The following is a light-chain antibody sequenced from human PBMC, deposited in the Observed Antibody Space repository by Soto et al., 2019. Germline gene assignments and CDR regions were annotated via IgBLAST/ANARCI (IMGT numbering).Light chain of an antibody. J-gene: IGKJ4*01. Sequence: EIVMTQSPATLSVSPGEIATLSCRASQSVRTDLAWYQQKPGQPPRLLIYAASTMATGVPARFSGSGSGTEFTLTISSLQSEDFGVYYCQQYNRWPPLTFGGGTKVEIK. CDR3: QQYNRWPPLT. V-gene: IGKV3-15*01. CDR2: AAS. CDR1: QSVRTD.